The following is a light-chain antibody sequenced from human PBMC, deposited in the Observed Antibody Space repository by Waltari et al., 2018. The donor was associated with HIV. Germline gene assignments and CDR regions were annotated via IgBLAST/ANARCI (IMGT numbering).Light chain of an antibody. J-gene: IGKJ4*01. V-gene: IGKV2-28*01. CDR1: QSLLHSSGFYY. Sequence: IVLTQSPLSLPVIPGEPASLPCRSGQSLLHSSGFYYLDWYLQKPGQSPQLLIYLGSHRASGVSDRFSGGGSGTHFTLNVTRVEADDVGIYFCMQSLQIPPTFGGGTKV. CDR2: LGS. CDR3: MQSLQIPPT.